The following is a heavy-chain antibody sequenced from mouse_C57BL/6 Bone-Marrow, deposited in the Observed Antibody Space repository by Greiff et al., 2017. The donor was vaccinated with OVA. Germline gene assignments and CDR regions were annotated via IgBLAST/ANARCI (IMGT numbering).Heavy chain of an antibody. J-gene: IGHJ1*03. Sequence: VQLQQSGAELVKPGASVKISCKASGYTFTDYYINWVKQRPGQGLEWIGKIGPGSGSTYYNEKFKGKATLTADKSSSTAYMQLSSLTSEDSAVYFCARRGDYYGSSYWYFDVWGTGTTVTVSS. V-gene: IGHV1-77*01. CDR1: GYTFTDYY. D-gene: IGHD1-1*01. CDR2: IGPGSGST. CDR3: ARRGDYYGSSYWYFDV.